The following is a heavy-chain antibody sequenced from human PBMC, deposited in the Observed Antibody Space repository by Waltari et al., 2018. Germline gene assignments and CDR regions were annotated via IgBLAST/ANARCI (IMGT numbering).Heavy chain of an antibody. Sequence: EVQLLESGGGLVQPGGSLRLSCAASGLTFSSYAMSWVRQAPGKGLEWVSSISGSGGRTWYADSVKGRFTISRDNSKNTVYLQMNSLRAEDTAVYYCAKPLDIVATWPNWFDPWGQGTLVTVSS. CDR3: AKPLDIVATWPNWFDP. J-gene: IGHJ5*02. CDR2: ISGSGGRT. V-gene: IGHV3-23*01. CDR1: GLTFSSYA. D-gene: IGHD5-12*01.